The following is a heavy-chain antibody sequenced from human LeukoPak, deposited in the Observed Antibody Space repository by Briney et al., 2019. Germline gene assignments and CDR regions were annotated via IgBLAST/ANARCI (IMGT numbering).Heavy chain of an antibody. CDR2: ISSSSSYI. J-gene: IGHJ4*02. CDR3: ARDRRGHLPD. D-gene: IGHD2-2*01. Sequence: PGGSLRLSCAASGFTFSTYAMSWVRQAPGKGLEWVSSISSSSSYIYYADSVKGRFTISRDNAKNSLYLQMNSLRAEDTAVYYCARDRRGHLPDWGQGTLVTVSS. CDR1: GFTFSTYA. V-gene: IGHV3-21*01.